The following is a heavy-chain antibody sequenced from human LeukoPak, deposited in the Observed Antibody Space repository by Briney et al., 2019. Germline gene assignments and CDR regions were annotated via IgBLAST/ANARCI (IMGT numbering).Heavy chain of an antibody. D-gene: IGHD2-15*01. CDR3: ARASSGGSGSFDY. V-gene: IGHV3-21*01. CDR2: ISSSSSYI. J-gene: IGHJ4*02. Sequence: GGSLRLSCAASGFTFSSYSMNWVRQAPGKGLEWVSSISSSSSYIYYADSVKGRFTISRDNAKNSLYLQMNSLRAEDTAVYYCARASSGGSGSFDYWGQGTRFSVS. CDR1: GFTFSSYS.